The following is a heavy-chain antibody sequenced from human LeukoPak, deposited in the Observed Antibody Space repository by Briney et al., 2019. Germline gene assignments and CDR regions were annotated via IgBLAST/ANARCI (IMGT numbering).Heavy chain of an antibody. V-gene: IGHV4-59*01. J-gene: IGHJ4*02. Sequence: SETLSLTCSVSGGSITSYYWSWIRQSPGKGLEWIGHVSDGGSTNYSPSLKGRVSISIDTSKNQFSLNLRSVTAADTAVYFCARASTTFDDWGQGTLVTVSS. D-gene: IGHD1-14*01. CDR1: GGSITSYY. CDR3: ARASTTFDD. CDR2: VSDGGST.